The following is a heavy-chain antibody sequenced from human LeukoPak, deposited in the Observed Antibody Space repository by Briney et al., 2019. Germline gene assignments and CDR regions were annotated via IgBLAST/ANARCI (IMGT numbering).Heavy chain of an antibody. CDR1: GGSISSSSYY. D-gene: IGHD3-22*01. CDR3: ARHYYDSSGYLDY. CDR2: IYYSGST. Sequence: PSETLSLTCTVSGGSISSSSYYWCWIRQPPWKGLEWIGSIYYSGSTYYNPSLKSRVIISVDTSKNQFSLKLSSVTAADTAVYYCARHYYDSSGYLDYWGQGPLVTVSS. J-gene: IGHJ4*02. V-gene: IGHV4-39*01.